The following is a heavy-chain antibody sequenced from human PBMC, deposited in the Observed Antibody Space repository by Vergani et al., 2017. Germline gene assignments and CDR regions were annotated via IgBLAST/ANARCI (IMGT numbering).Heavy chain of an antibody. Sequence: QVQLQESGPGLVKPSQTLSLTCTVSGGSISSGDYYWSWIRQPPGKGLEWIGYIYYSGSTYYNPSLKSRVTISVDTSKNQFSLKLSSVTAADTAVYYCASXKGPDYYYYYGMDVWGQGTTVTVSS. CDR3: ASXKGPDYYYYYGMDV. V-gene: IGHV4-30-4*08. J-gene: IGHJ6*02. CDR1: GGSISSGDYY. CDR2: IYYSGST.